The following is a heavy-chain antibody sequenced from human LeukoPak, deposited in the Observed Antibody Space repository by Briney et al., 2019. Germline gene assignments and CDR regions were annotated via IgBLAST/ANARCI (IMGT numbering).Heavy chain of an antibody. CDR2: INHSGST. Sequence: PSETLSLTCAVYGGSFSGYYWSWIRQPPGKGLEWIGEINHSGSTNYNPSLKSRVTISVDTSKNRSSLKLSSVTAADTAVYYCARAFYGSGSYRLLKFDYWGQGTLVTVSS. V-gene: IGHV4-34*01. CDR1: GGSFSGYY. CDR3: ARAFYGSGSYRLLKFDY. D-gene: IGHD3-10*01. J-gene: IGHJ4*02.